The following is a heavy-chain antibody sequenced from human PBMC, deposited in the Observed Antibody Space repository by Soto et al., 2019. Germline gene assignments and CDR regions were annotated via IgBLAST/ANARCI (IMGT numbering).Heavy chain of an antibody. D-gene: IGHD3-3*01. CDR3: ARDQRVTIFGVVTYYYYGMDV. V-gene: IGHV3-30-3*01. CDR1: GFTFSSYA. Sequence: GGSLRLSCAASGFTFSSYAMHWVRQAPGKGLEWVAVISYDGSNKYYADSVKGRFTISRDNSKSTLYLQMNSLRAEDTAVYYCARDQRVTIFGVVTYYYYGMDVWGQGTTVTVSS. J-gene: IGHJ6*02. CDR2: ISYDGSNK.